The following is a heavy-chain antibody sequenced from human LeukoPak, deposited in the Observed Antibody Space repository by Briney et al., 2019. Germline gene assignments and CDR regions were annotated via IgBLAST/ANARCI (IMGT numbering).Heavy chain of an antibody. CDR3: AREGYDGAFDI. V-gene: IGHV3-21*01. D-gene: IGHD5-12*01. CDR1: GFTFSSYS. CDR2: ISSSSSYI. J-gene: IGHJ3*02. Sequence: GGSLRLSCVASGFTFSSYSMNWVRQAPGKGLEWVSSISSSSSYIYYADSVKGRFTISRDNAKNSLYLQMNSLRAEDTAVYYCAREGYDGAFDIWGQGTMVTVSS.